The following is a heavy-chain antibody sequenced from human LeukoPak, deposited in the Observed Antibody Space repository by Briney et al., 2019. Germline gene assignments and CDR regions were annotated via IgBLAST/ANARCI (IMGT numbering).Heavy chain of an antibody. D-gene: IGHD4-17*01. CDR2: ISSSSSYI. CDR1: GFTFSSYS. CDR3: ARGGPTTVTLDY. J-gene: IGHJ4*02. V-gene: IGHV3-21*01. Sequence: GGSLRLSCAASGFTFSSYSMNWVRQAPGKGLEWVSSISSSSSYIYYADSVKGRFTISRDDAKNSLYLQMNSLRAEDTAVYYCARGGPTTVTLDYWGQGTLVTVSS.